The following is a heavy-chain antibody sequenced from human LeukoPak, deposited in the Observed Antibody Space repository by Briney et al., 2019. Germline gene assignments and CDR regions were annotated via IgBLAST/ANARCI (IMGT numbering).Heavy chain of an antibody. V-gene: IGHV3-15*01. J-gene: IGHJ4*02. D-gene: IGHD3-16*01. Sequence: PGGSLRLSCAASGFTFSSYWMHWVRQAPGKGLEWVGRIKSKADGGTRDYAAPVKGRFTISRHDSKNTLYLQMNSLKTEDTAVYYCTTDYVRGSYEVYWGQGTLVTVSS. CDR3: TTDYVRGSYEVY. CDR1: GFTFSSYW. CDR2: IKSKADGGTR.